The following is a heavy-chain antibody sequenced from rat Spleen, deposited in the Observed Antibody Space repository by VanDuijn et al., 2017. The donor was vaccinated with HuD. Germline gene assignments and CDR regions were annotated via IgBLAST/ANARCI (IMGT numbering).Heavy chain of an antibody. Sequence: QLQESGPGLVKPSQSLSLTCSVAAYSITSSYRWSWIRQFPGNKLEWMGYINSEGSTNYNPSLKSRISITRDTAKNQFFLQVNSVTTEDTATYYCARDNNYKAYWGQGVMVTVSS. CDR2: INSEGST. J-gene: IGHJ2*01. D-gene: IGHD1-10*01. CDR1: AYSITSSYR. V-gene: IGHV3-3*01. CDR3: ARDNNYKAY.